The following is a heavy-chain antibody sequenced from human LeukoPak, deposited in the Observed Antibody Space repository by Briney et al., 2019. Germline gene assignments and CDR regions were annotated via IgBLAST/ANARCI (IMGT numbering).Heavy chain of an antibody. CDR3: IVFGDSNH. Sequence: GGSLRLSCAASGFTSSIYWMSWVRQAPGKGLEWVSAISGSGGSTYYADSVKGRFTISRDNSKNTLYLQINSLRVEDTAVYYCIVFGDSNHWGQGTLVTVSS. J-gene: IGHJ5*02. CDR2: ISGSGGST. V-gene: IGHV3-23*01. D-gene: IGHD4-17*01. CDR1: GFTSSIYW.